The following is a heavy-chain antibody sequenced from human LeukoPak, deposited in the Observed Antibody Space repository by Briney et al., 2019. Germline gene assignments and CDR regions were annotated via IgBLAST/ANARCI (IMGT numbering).Heavy chain of an antibody. D-gene: IGHD2-2*01. CDR2: INPNSGGT. CDR1: GYTFTGYY. V-gene: IGHV1-2*02. J-gene: IGHJ5*02. Sequence: ASVKVSCKASGYTFTGYYMHWVRQAPGQGLEWMGWINPNSGGTNYAQKFQGRVTMTRDTSISTDYMELSRLRSDDTAVYYCARGGGLHCSSTSCYGEFDPWGQGTLVTVSS. CDR3: ARGGGLHCSSTSCYGEFDP.